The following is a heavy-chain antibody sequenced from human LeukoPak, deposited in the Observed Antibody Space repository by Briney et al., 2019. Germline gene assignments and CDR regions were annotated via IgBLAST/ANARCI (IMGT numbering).Heavy chain of an antibody. J-gene: IGHJ5*02. CDR3: ARLSTAGSTRWFDP. D-gene: IGHD6-13*01. CDR1: GGSITSYS. Sequence: SETLSLTCTVSGGSITSYSWSWIRQPPGKGLEWIGYLYYSGSTNFNPSLKGRVAISAGTSKNLFSLRLTSVTAADTAVYYCARLSTAGSTRWFDPWGQGTLVTVSS. V-gene: IGHV4-59*08. CDR2: LYYSGST.